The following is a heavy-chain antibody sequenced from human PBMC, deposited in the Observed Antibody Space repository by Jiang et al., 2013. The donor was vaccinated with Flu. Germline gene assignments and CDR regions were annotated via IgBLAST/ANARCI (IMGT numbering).Heavy chain of an antibody. V-gene: IGHV5-51*01. CDR2: IYPGDSDT. CDR3: ARQSGYVNYYYGMDV. Sequence: RGLEWMGIIYPGDSDTRYSPSFQGQVTISADKSISTAYLQWSSLKASDTAMYYCARQSGYVNYYYGMDVWGPRDHGHRLL. J-gene: IGHJ6*01. D-gene: IGHD5-12*01.